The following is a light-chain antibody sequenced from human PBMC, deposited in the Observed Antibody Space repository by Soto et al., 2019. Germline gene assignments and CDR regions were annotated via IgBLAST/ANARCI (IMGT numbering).Light chain of an antibody. CDR3: QQYGSSPGT. Sequence: EFVFTQSPGTLSLSPGERATLSCRASQSVSTCLAWYQQKPGQAPRLLIYGASSRATGIPDRFSGSGSGTDFTLTISRLEPEDFAVYYCQQYGSSPGTFGGGTKVDIK. V-gene: IGKV3-20*01. J-gene: IGKJ4*01. CDR2: GAS. CDR1: QSVSTC.